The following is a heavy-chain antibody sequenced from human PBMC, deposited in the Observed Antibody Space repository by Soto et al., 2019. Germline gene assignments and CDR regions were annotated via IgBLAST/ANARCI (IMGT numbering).Heavy chain of an antibody. CDR3: AREIRSVLSWFDP. CDR1: NGSISSVDYY. J-gene: IGHJ5*01. CDR2: IYYNGNT. Sequence: SETLSLTCTVSNGSISSVDYYWSWIRQTPGKGLEWIGYIYYNGNTFYNPSLQGRVSISLDTSKNQISLTVNSMTAAGTAVYYCAREIRSVLSWFDPWGQGTLVTVSS. D-gene: IGHD3-3*01. V-gene: IGHV4-30-4*01.